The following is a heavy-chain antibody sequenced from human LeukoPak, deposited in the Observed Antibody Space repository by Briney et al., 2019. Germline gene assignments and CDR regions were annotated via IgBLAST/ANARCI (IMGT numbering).Heavy chain of an antibody. Sequence: GGSLEISFKGSGYRFTSYWISWVRPVPGKGLGWMRRIDSRDSYTIFSPFFQGPVTISADKSISTAYLQSSSLKASHTAMYFCARHALSSSGSFFYWGQGTPGHRHL. V-gene: IGHV5-10-1*01. D-gene: IGHD6-19*01. J-gene: IGHJ4*02. CDR1: GYRFTSYW. CDR2: IDSRDSYT. CDR3: ARHALSSSGSFFY.